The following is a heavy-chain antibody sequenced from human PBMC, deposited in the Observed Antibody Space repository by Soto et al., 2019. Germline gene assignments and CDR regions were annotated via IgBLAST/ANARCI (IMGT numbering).Heavy chain of an antibody. J-gene: IGHJ6*02. CDR3: ARGTMDDPREATINLGYYYYYGMDV. CDR2: TIPIFGTA. Sequence: ASVKVSCKASGGTFSSYAISWVRQAPGQGLEWMGGTIPIFGTANYAQKFQGRVTITADESTSTAYMELSSLRSEDTAVYYCARGTMDDPREATINLGYYYYYGMDVWGQGTTVTVSS. V-gene: IGHV1-69*13. D-gene: IGHD5-12*01. CDR1: GGTFSSYA.